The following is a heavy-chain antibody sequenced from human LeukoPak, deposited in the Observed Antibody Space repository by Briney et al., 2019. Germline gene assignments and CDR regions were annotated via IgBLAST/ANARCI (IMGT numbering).Heavy chain of an antibody. D-gene: IGHD2-2*01. CDR2: INPNSGDT. CDR1: GYTFTGYY. J-gene: IGHJ5*02. V-gene: IGHV1-2*02. Sequence: ASVKVSCKASGYTFTGYYIHWVRQAPGQGLEWMGWINPNSGDTHYAQKFQGRVTMTWDTSISTAYMDLNSLISDDTAVYYCARVQYQLLFEGNWFDPWGQGTLVTVSS. CDR3: ARVQYQLLFEGNWFDP.